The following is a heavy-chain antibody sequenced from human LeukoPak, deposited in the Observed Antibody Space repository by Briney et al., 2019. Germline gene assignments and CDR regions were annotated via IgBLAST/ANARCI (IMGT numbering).Heavy chain of an antibody. Sequence: PGGSLRLSCSASGFTFSSYWMSWVRQAPGKGLEWVSAISGSGGSTYYADSVKGRFTISRDNSKNTLYLQMNSLRAEDTAVYYCAKALVQYGSGSYPIDYWGQGTLVTVSS. CDR3: AKALVQYGSGSYPIDY. D-gene: IGHD3-10*01. J-gene: IGHJ4*02. CDR1: GFTFSSYW. V-gene: IGHV3-23*01. CDR2: ISGSGGST.